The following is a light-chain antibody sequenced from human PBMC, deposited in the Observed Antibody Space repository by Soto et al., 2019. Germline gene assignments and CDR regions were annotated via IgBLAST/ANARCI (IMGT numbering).Light chain of an antibody. CDR2: EGS. V-gene: IGLV2-23*01. CDR1: SSDVGSYNL. J-gene: IGLJ2*01. CDR3: CSYAGSSTLV. Sequence: QSVLTQPASVSGSPGQSITISCTGTSSDVGSYNLVSWYQQHPGKAPKLMIYEGSKRPSGVSNRFSCSKSGNTASLTISGLQAEDEADYYCCSYAGSSTLVFGGGTKLTVL.